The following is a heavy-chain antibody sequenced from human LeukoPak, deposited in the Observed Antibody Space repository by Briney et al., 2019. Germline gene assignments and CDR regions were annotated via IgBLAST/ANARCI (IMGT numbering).Heavy chain of an antibody. J-gene: IGHJ4*02. V-gene: IGHV3-74*01. CDR3: ATIFDY. CDR2: INGDGSRT. CDR1: GFTFINYW. Sequence: GGSXRLSCAASGFTFINYWMHWVRQAPGKGLLWVSTINGDGSRTFYADSVKGRFTISRDNAKNTLYLQMNSLRDEDTAVYYCATIFDYWGQGTLVTVSS.